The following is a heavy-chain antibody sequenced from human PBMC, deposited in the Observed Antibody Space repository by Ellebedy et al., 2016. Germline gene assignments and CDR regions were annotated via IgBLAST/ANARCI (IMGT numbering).Heavy chain of an antibody. CDR3: ARGNSGYSSSWYYYYGMDV. CDR2: ISSSSSTK. V-gene: IGHV3-48*02. D-gene: IGHD6-13*01. Sequence: GESLKISCEAFGFSFSSHSINWVRQSPGKGLEWVSYISSSSSTKYCADSVKGRFTISRDNAKNSLYLQMNSLRDEDTAVYYCARGNSGYSSSWYYYYGMDVWGQGTTVTVSS. CDR1: GFSFSSHS. J-gene: IGHJ6*02.